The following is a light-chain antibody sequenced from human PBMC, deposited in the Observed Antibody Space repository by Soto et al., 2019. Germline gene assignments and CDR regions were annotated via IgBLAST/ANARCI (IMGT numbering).Light chain of an antibody. CDR2: SNN. CDR1: SSNIGSNT. Sequence: QSVLTQPPSASGTPGQRVTISCSGSSSNIGSNTVNWYQQLPGTAPKLLMYSNNERPSGVPDRFSGSKSGTSASLAISGLQSEDEADYYYAVWDDSLNGYVFGPGTKLTVL. V-gene: IGLV1-44*01. CDR3: AVWDDSLNGYV. J-gene: IGLJ1*01.